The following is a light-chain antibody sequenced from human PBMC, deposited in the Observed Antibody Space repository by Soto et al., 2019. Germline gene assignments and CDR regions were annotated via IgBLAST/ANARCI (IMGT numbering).Light chain of an antibody. Sequence: DIQMTQSPSSLSASVGDRVTITCRASQSMSSYLNWYQQKPGKAPKLLIYAASSLQSGVPSRFSGSGSGTDFTLTISSLPPEDFATYYCQQSYSTPRTFGQGTKVDIK. V-gene: IGKV1-39*01. CDR1: QSMSSY. CDR3: QQSYSTPRT. J-gene: IGKJ1*01. CDR2: AAS.